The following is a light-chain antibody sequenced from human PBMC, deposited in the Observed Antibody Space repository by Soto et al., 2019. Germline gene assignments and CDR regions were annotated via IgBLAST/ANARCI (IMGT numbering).Light chain of an antibody. CDR3: QQSYNTPPLT. CDR2: SAS. J-gene: IGKJ5*01. V-gene: IGKV1-39*01. Sequence: DIQMTQSPSSLSASVGDRVTITCRASQSISTFLHWYQQKPGKAPKLLIYSASSLQSGVPSRFSGSGSGTDFTLTISSLQPEDFATYYCQQSYNTPPLTFGQGTRLEIK. CDR1: QSISTF.